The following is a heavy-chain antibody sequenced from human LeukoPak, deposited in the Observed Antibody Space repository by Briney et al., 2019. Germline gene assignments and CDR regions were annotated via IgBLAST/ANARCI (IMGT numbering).Heavy chain of an antibody. CDR2: ISYDGSNK. CDR1: GFTFSSYA. V-gene: IGHV3-30-3*01. D-gene: IGHD6-6*01. CDR3: VTEISSSDSAFDY. J-gene: IGHJ4*02. Sequence: GGSLRLPCAASGFTFSSYAMHWVRQAPGKGLEWVAVISYDGSNKYYADSVKGRFTISRDNSKNTLYLQMNSLRAEDTAVYYCVTEISSSDSAFDYWGQGTLVSVSS.